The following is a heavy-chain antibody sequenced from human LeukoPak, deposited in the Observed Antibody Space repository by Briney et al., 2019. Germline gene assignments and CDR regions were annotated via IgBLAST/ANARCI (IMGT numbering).Heavy chain of an antibody. CDR1: GYTFTGYY. CDR3: ARGPYYDSSGYYANFDY. J-gene: IGHJ4*02. V-gene: IGHV1-2*02. CDR2: INPNSGGT. D-gene: IGHD3-22*01. Sequence: ASVKVSCKASGYTFTGYYMHWVRQAPGHGLEWMGWINPNSGGTNYAQKFQGRVTMTRDTSISTAYMELSRLRSDDTAVYYCARGPYYDSSGYYANFDYWGQGTLVTVSS.